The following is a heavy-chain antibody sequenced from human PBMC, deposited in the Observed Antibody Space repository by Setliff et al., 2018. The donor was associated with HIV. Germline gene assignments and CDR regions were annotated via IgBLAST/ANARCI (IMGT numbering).Heavy chain of an antibody. CDR1: GASISSSSLH. J-gene: IGHJ6*03. V-gene: IGHV4-39*01. D-gene: IGHD1-26*01. CDR2: VNYTGST. Sequence: SETLSLTCTVSGASISSSSLHWAWIRQPPGKGLEYIGNVNYTGSTHHNPSLESRVAPAVDTSKTQFSLKLSSVTAADTAVYYCARIVRWELVATSTFFYYYIDAWGKGTTVTVSS. CDR3: ARIVRWELVATSTFFYYYIDA.